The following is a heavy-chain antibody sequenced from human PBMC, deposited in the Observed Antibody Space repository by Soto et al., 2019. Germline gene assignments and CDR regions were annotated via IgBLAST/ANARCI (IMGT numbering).Heavy chain of an antibody. CDR3: ARYYGDSDY. D-gene: IGHD4-17*01. CDR2: INHSGST. Sequence: SETLSVTCAVYGGSFSGYYWSWIRQPPGKGLEWIGEINHSGSTNYNPSLRSRVTISVGTSKNQFSLKLSSVTAADTAVYYCARYYGDSDYWGQGTLVTVSS. CDR1: GGSFSGYY. J-gene: IGHJ4*02. V-gene: IGHV4-34*01.